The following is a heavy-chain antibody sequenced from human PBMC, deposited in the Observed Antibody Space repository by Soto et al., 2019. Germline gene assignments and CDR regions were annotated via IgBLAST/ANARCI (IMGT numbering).Heavy chain of an antibody. J-gene: IGHJ6*02. D-gene: IGHD5-12*01. Sequence: ASVKVSCKVSGYTLTELSIHWVRQAPGKGLEWMGGFDPEDGETIYAQKFQGRVTMTEDTSTDTAYMELSSLRSEDTAVYYCATTRDGYNYRYYGMDVWGQGTTVTVSS. CDR3: ATTRDGYNYRYYGMDV. CDR1: GYTLTELS. CDR2: FDPEDGET. V-gene: IGHV1-24*01.